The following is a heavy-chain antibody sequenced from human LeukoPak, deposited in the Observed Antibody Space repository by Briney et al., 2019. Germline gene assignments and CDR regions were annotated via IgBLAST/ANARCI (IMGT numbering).Heavy chain of an antibody. V-gene: IGHV3-30*02. Sequence: GGSLTLSCAASGFTFSAYGMHWVRQAPGKGLEWVAFIRYDGNNKNYANSVKGRFTISRDNSKNTLDLQMNSLRAEDTAVYYCATDPPGDIVVVPTTRRAYFDYWGQGSLVTVPS. J-gene: IGHJ4*02. CDR1: GFTFSAYG. D-gene: IGHD2-2*01. CDR2: IRYDGNNK. CDR3: ATDPPGDIVVVPTTRRAYFDY.